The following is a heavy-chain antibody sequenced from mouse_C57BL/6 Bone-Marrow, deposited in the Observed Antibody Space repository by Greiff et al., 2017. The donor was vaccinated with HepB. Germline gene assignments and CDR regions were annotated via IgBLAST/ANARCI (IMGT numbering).Heavy chain of an antibody. D-gene: IGHD2-3*01. CDR1: GYSITSGYY. Sequence: EVKLQESGPGLVKPSQSLSLTCSVTGYSITSGYYWNWIRQFPGNKLEWMGYISYDGSNNYNPSLKNRISITRDTSKNQFFLKLNSVTTEDTATYYCARDNDGYSSAYWGQGTLVTVSA. CDR2: ISYDGSN. CDR3: ARDNDGYSSAY. J-gene: IGHJ3*01. V-gene: IGHV3-6*01.